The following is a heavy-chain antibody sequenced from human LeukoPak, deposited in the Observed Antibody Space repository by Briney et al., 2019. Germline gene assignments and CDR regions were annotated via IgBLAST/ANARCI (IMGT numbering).Heavy chain of an antibody. Sequence: GESLKISCKASGYTFTGYYMHWVRQAPGQGLEWMGWINPNSGGTNYAQKFQGRVTMTRDTSISTAYMELSRLRSDDTAVYYCARDRGIVVKIPFDYWGQGTLVTVSS. V-gene: IGHV1-2*02. CDR1: GYTFTGYY. D-gene: IGHD2-2*01. CDR2: INPNSGGT. J-gene: IGHJ4*02. CDR3: ARDRGIVVKIPFDY.